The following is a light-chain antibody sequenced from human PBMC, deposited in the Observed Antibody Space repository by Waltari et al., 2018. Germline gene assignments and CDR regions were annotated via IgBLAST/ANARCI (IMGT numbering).Light chain of an antibody. Sequence: SYVLTQAPSVSVAPGQTARITCGGHNLGTKSVHWYQQKPGQAPVMVVYGDSDRPSGIPERFSGSNSGNTATLTISRVEAGDEADYYCHVWDVNSDHYIFGSGTTVTVL. J-gene: IGLJ1*01. CDR1: NLGTKS. CDR3: HVWDVNSDHYI. V-gene: IGLV3-21*02. CDR2: GDS.